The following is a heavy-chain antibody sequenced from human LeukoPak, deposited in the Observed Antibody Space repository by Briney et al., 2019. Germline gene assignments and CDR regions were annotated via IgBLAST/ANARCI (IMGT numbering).Heavy chain of an antibody. CDR2: IYHSGST. V-gene: IGHV4-4*02. CDR3: ARDRTYDSSGYYPFDI. J-gene: IGHJ3*02. Sequence: SGTLSLTCAVSGGSISSSNWWSWVRQPPGKGLEWIGEIYHSGSTNYNPSLKSRVTISVDKSKNQFSLKLSSVTAADTAVYYCARDRTYDSSGYYPFDIWGQGTMVTVSS. CDR1: GGSISSSNW. D-gene: IGHD3-22*01.